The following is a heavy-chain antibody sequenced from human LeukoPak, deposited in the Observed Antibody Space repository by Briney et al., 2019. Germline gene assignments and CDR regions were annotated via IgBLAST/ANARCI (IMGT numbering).Heavy chain of an antibody. CDR3: ARQTGSGLFILP. V-gene: IGHV1-2*02. J-gene: IGHJ4*02. CDR1: GYTFTGYY. CDR2: VNPNSGGT. D-gene: IGHD3/OR15-3a*01. Sequence: ASMKVSCKTPGYTFTGYYIHWVRQAPGQGLEWMGWVNPNSGGTHCAQKFQGRVTMTRDTSINTVYMALNWLASDDTAVYYCARQTGSGLFILPGGQGTLVTVSS.